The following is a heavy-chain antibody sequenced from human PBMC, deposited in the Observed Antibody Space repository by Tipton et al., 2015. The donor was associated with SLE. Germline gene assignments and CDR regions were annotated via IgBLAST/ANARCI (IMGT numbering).Heavy chain of an antibody. CDR2: IFYSGST. V-gene: IGHV4-59*12. Sequence: TLSLTCTVSGGSISNYYWNWIRQPPGKGLEWIGYIFYSGSTNYNPSLKSRVTILLDTSKTQFFLRLTSMTAADTAVYYCARVGGSVDWNFDLWGRGALISVSS. J-gene: IGHJ2*01. CDR3: ARVGGSVDWNFDL. D-gene: IGHD5/OR15-5a*01. CDR1: GGSISNYY.